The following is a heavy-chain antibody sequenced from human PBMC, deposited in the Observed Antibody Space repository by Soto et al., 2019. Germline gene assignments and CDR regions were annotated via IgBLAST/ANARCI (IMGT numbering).Heavy chain of an antibody. D-gene: IGHD2-21*02. CDR3: AKIFRYGDPEY. V-gene: IGHV3-23*01. Sequence: EVQLLESGGGLVQPGGSLRLSCAASGFTFSSYAMSWVRQALGKGLEWVSGISVSGDSTYYAGSVKGRFTISRDNSKSTLYLQMNSLRAEDTAVYYCAKIFRYGDPEYWGQGALVTVSS. CDR2: ISVSGDST. CDR1: GFTFSSYA. J-gene: IGHJ4*02.